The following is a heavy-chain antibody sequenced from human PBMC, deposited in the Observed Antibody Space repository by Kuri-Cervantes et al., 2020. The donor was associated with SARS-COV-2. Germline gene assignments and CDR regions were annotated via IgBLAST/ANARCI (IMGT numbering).Heavy chain of an antibody. D-gene: IGHD2-2*01. CDR2: IYHSGST. Sequence: SETLSLTCTVSGYSISSGYYWGWIRQPPGKGLEWIGSIYHSGSTYYNPSLKSRVTISVDTSKNQFSLKLSSVTAADTAVYYCARELGVPAATYFDYRGQGTLVTVSS. J-gene: IGHJ4*02. V-gene: IGHV4-38-2*02. CDR3: ARELGVPAATYFDY. CDR1: GYSISSGYY.